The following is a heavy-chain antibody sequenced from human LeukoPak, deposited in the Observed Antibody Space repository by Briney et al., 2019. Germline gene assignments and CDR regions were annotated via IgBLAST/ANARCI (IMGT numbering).Heavy chain of an antibody. Sequence: GGSLRLSCEASGFTFSTYWMHWVRQAPGTGLVWVSRINTDGSDTNYADSVKGRFTISRDNAKNTLYLQMNSLRAEDTAVYYCARAYCSCTSCYSELFDPWGQGILVTVSS. V-gene: IGHV3-74*01. CDR1: GFTFSTYW. CDR3: ARAYCSCTSCYSELFDP. CDR2: INTDGSDT. J-gene: IGHJ5*02. D-gene: IGHD2-2*01.